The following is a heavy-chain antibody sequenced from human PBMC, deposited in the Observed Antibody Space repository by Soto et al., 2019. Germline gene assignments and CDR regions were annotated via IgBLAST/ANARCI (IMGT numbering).Heavy chain of an antibody. V-gene: IGHV1-69*13. CDR2: IIPIFGTA. J-gene: IGHJ3*02. D-gene: IGHD3-22*01. Sequence: WASVKVSFKASGGTFSSYAISWVRQAPGQGLEWMGGIIPIFGTANYAQKFQGRVTITADESTSAAYMELSSLRSEDTAVYYCASVYDSSGYASLVGAFDIWGQGTMVTVSS. CDR1: GGTFSSYA. CDR3: ASVYDSSGYASLVGAFDI.